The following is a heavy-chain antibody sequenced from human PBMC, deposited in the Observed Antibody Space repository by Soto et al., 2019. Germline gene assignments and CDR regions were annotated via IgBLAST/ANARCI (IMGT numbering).Heavy chain of an antibody. CDR1: GFTFSSFA. CDR3: AEGSPAMPEGNFFAP. D-gene: IGHD2-2*01. Sequence: EGQVSESGGGLVQPGESLRLSCTASGFTFSSFAMSWVRQAPGRGLEWVSSITGGGISTYFADSVKGRFSISRDNLQKNLQLAHGSPKGEDPAIYYGAEGSPAMPEGNFFAPLGPGTLVNVPP. CDR2: ITGGGIST. V-gene: IGHV3-23*01. J-gene: IGHJ5*02.